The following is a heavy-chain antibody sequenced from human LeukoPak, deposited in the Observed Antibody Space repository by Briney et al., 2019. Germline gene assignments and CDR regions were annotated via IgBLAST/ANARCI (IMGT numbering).Heavy chain of an antibody. Sequence: ASVKVSCKASGGTFSSYAISWVRQAPGQGLEWMGGIIPIFGTANYAQKFQGRVTITADESTSTAYMELSSLRSEDTAVYYCAREVYYYDSSGYAILYYFDYWGQGTLVSVSS. V-gene: IGHV1-69*13. CDR3: AREVYYYDSSGYAILYYFDY. D-gene: IGHD3-22*01. CDR1: GGTFSSYA. J-gene: IGHJ4*02. CDR2: IIPIFGTA.